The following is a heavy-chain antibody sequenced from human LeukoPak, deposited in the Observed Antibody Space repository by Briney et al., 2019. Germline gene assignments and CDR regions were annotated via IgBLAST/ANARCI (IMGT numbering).Heavy chain of an antibody. CDR2: IYTSGST. D-gene: IGHD3-10*01. Sequence: SETLSLTCTVSGGSISSYYWSWIRQPAGKGLEWIGRIYTSGSTNYNPSLKSRVTMSVDTSKNQFSLKLSSVTAADTAVYYCARDSEARLWFGEPKNWFDPWGQGTLVTVSS. CDR1: GGSISSYY. CDR3: ARDSEARLWFGEPKNWFDP. V-gene: IGHV4-4*07. J-gene: IGHJ5*02.